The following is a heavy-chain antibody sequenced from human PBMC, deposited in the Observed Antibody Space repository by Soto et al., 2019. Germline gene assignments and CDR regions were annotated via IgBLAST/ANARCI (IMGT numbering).Heavy chain of an antibody. J-gene: IGHJ4*02. CDR2: INHSGST. CDR3: ARDNWEPYYFDY. Sequence: QVQLQQWGAGLLKPSETLSLTCAVYGGSFSGYYWSWIRQPPGKGLEWIGEINHSGSTNYNPSLKRRVTISVDTSKNQFSLKLSSVTAADTAVYYCARDNWEPYYFDYWGQGTLVTVSS. V-gene: IGHV4-34*01. CDR1: GGSFSGYY. D-gene: IGHD1-1*01.